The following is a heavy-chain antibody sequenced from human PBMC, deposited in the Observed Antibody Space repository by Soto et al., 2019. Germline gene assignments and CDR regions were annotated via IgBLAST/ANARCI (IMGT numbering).Heavy chain of an antibody. CDR1: GGTFSSYA. J-gene: IGHJ3*02. Sequence: SVKVACKASGGTFSSYAISWVRQAPGQGLEWMGGIIPIFGTANYAQKFQGRVTITADKSTSTAYMELSSLRSEDTAVYYCARGYYYDSSGYSFLCIRGQGTIVTVS. D-gene: IGHD3-22*01. CDR3: ARGYYYDSSGYSFLCI. V-gene: IGHV1-69*06. CDR2: IIPIFGTA.